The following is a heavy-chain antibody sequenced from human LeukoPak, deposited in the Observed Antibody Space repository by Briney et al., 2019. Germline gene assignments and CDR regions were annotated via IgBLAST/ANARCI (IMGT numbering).Heavy chain of an antibody. CDR3: ARENPPTNWFDP. CDR2: ISSSGSYI. CDR1: GFTFSSYR. Sequence: GGSLRLSCAASGFTFSSYRMNWVRQAPGKGLEWVSSISSSGSYIYYADSVKGRFTISRDNAKNSLHLQMNSLRAEDTAVYYCARENPPTNWFDPWGQGTLVTVSS. J-gene: IGHJ5*02. V-gene: IGHV3-21*01.